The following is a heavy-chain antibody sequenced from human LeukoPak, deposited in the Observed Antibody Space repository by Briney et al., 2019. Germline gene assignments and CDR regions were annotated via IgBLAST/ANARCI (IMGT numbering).Heavy chain of an antibody. CDR1: GYSISSGYY. D-gene: IGHD2-15*01. CDR3: ARVFADIVVVVAATSYYYYMDV. V-gene: IGHV4-38-2*01. CDR2: INHSGST. Sequence: SETLSLTCAVSGYSISSGYYWGWIRQPPGKGLEWIGEINHSGSTNYNPSLKSRVTISVDTSKNQFSLKLSSVTAADTAVYYCARVFADIVVVVAATSYYYYMDVWGKGTTVTVSS. J-gene: IGHJ6*03.